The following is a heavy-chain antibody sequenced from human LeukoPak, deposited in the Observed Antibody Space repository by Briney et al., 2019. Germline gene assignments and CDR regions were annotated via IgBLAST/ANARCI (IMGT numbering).Heavy chain of an antibody. CDR2: IYYSGSA. V-gene: IGHV4-59*01. J-gene: IGHJ3*02. Sequence: SETLSLTCTVSGGSTSSYYWSWIRQPPGKGLEWIGYIYYSGSANYNPSLKSRVTISVDTSKNKFSLKLSSVTAADTAVYYCARGLLYYDILTGYYWDDAFDIWGQGTMVTVSS. D-gene: IGHD3-9*01. CDR1: GGSTSSYY. CDR3: ARGLLYYDILTGYYWDDAFDI.